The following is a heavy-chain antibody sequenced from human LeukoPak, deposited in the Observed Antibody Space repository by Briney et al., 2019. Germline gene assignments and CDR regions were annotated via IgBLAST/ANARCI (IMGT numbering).Heavy chain of an antibody. CDR2: ISGRTGGT. CDR1: GFTFSNLA. Sequence: GGSLRLSCVASGFTFSNLAMGWVRQAPGKGLEWVSAISGRTGGTYYADSVKGRFTIPRDNSKSTLYLQMDSLRTEDTAVYYCAKCGNSGCHLIDYWGQGTLVTVSS. J-gene: IGHJ4*02. D-gene: IGHD5-12*01. CDR3: AKCGNSGCHLIDY. V-gene: IGHV3-23*01.